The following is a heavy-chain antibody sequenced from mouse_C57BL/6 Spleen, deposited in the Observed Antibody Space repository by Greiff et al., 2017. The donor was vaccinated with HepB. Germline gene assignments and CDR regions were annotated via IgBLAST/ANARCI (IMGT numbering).Heavy chain of an antibody. J-gene: IGHJ2*01. CDR3: ARSGRLDFDY. CDR1: GYAFSSYW. CDR2: IYPGDGDT. Sequence: VQLKESGAELVKPGASVKISCKASGYAFSSYWMNWVKQRPGKGLEWIGQIYPGDGDTNYNGKFKGKATLTADKSSSTAYMQLSSLTSEDSAVYFCARSGRLDFDYWGQGTTLTVSS. V-gene: IGHV1-80*01. D-gene: IGHD3-2*02.